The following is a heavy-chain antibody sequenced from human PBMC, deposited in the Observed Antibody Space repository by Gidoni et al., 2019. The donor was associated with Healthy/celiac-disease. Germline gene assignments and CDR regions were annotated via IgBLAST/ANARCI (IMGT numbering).Heavy chain of an antibody. CDR2: IYWDDDK. V-gene: IGHV2-5*02. Sequence: QITLKESGPTLVKPTQTLTLTCTFSGFSLSTSGVGVGWIRQPPGKALEWLALIYWDDDKRYSPSLKSRLTITKDTSKNQVVLTMTNMDPVDTATYYCAHGGGYCSGGSCYVWFDPWGQGTLVTVSS. CDR1: GFSLSTSGVG. J-gene: IGHJ5*02. CDR3: AHGGGYCSGGSCYVWFDP. D-gene: IGHD2-15*01.